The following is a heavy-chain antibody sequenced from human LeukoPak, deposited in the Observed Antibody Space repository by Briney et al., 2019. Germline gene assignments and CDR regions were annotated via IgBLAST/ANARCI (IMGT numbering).Heavy chain of an antibody. CDR3: ARNKPNSDGSGYYDY. D-gene: IGHD3-22*01. V-gene: IGHV3-53*01. J-gene: IGHJ4*02. CDR1: GFTVSSNY. CDR2: IYSVGNT. Sequence: GGALRLSCAASGFTVSSNYMSWVRQAPGKGLEWVSLIYSVGNTYYADSVKGRFTVSRDNSKNILYLQMNSLRADDTAVYYCARNKPNSDGSGYYDYWGQGTLVTVSS.